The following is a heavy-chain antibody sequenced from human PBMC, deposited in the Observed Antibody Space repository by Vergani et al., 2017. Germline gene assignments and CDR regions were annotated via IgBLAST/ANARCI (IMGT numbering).Heavy chain of an antibody. CDR2: INSDGSST. D-gene: IGHD2-2*01. CDR3: ASGGDIVVVPPDY. V-gene: IGHV3-74*01. Sequence: EVQLVESGGGLVQPGGSLRLSCAASGFTFSSYWMHWVRQAPGTGLVWVSRINSDGSSTSYADSVKGRFTISRDNAKNTLYLQMNSLRAEDTAVYYCASGGDIVVVPPDYWGQGTLVTVSS. J-gene: IGHJ4*02. CDR1: GFTFSSYW.